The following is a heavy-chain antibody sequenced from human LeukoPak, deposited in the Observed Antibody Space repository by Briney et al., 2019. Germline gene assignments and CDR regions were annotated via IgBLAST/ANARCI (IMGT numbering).Heavy chain of an antibody. CDR2: IYYSGST. CDR3: ARATYQPRYYYYGMDV. CDR1: GGSISSGDYY. V-gene: IGHV4-30-4*01. Sequence: PSQTLSLTCTVSGGSISSGDYYWSWIRQPPGKGLEWIGYIYYSGSTYYNPSLKSRVTISVDTSKNQFSLKLSSVTAADTAVYYCARATYQPRYYYYGMDVWGQGTTVTVSS. J-gene: IGHJ6*02. D-gene: IGHD2-2*01.